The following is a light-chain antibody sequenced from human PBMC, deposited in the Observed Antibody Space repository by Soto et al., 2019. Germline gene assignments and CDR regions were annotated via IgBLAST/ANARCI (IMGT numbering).Light chain of an antibody. CDR2: EGS. J-gene: IGLJ3*02. Sequence: QAVVTQPASVSGSPGQSITISCTGTSSDAGSYNLVSWYQQHPGKVPKLMIYEGSQRPSGVSNRFSGSKSGNTASLTVSGLQAEDEADYYCCSYAGSSTVVFGGGTKVTVL. CDR1: SSDAGSYNL. CDR3: CSYAGSSTVV. V-gene: IGLV2-23*01.